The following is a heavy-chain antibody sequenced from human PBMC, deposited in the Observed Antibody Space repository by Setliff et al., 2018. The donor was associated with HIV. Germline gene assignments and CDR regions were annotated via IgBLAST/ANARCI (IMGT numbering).Heavy chain of an antibody. Sequence: ASVKVSCKASGYTFTGYYIQWVRQAPGQGLEWMGWINPHSGNTDFAQRFQGRITMTRDTSINTVYMDLSRLTSDDTGIYYCARVAATVVTLNWFDPWGQGTLVTVSS. D-gene: IGHD6-25*01. J-gene: IGHJ5*02. CDR3: ARVAATVVTLNWFDP. V-gene: IGHV1-2*02. CDR1: GYTFTGYY. CDR2: INPHSGNT.